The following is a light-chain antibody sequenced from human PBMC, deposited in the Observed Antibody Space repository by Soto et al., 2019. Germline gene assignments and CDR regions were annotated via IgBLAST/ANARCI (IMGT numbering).Light chain of an antibody. V-gene: IGLV1-51*02. CDR2: ENN. J-gene: IGLJ1*01. CDR3: GTWDSSLSARYV. CDR1: SSNIGNNY. Sequence: QSVLTQPPSVSAAPGQKVTISCSGSSSNIGNNYVSWYQQLPGTAPTLLIYENNKRPSGIPDRFSGSKSGTSAALGITGLQTGDEADYYCGTWDSSLSARYVFGTGTKVTVL.